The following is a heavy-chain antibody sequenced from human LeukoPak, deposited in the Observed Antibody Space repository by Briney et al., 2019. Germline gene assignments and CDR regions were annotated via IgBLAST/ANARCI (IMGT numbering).Heavy chain of an antibody. V-gene: IGHV1-69*05. Sequence: ASVKVSCKASGGTFSSYAISWVRQAPGQGLEWMGRIIPIFGTANYAQKFQGRVTITTDESTSTAYMKLSSLRSEDTAVYHCARDYYDSRFRVYWGQGTLVTVSS. CDR3: ARDYYDSRFRVY. D-gene: IGHD3-22*01. CDR2: IIPIFGTA. CDR1: GGTFSSYA. J-gene: IGHJ4*02.